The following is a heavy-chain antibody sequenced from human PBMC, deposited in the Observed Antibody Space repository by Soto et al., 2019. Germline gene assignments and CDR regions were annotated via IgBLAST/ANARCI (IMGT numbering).Heavy chain of an antibody. CDR3: ARPAELLWFGDLTPFDY. Sequence: ASVKVSCKASGYTFTGYYIHWVRQAPGQGLEWMGWINPKSGDTNSAQKFQGRVTMTRDTSLSTAYMEVSRLRSDGTALYYCARPAELLWFGDLTPFDYWGQGTLVTVSS. CDR2: INPKSGDT. D-gene: IGHD3-10*01. CDR1: GYTFTGYY. J-gene: IGHJ4*02. V-gene: IGHV1-2*02.